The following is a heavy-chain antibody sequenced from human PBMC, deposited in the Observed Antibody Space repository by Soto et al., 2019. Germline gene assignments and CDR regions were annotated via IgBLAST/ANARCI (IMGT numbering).Heavy chain of an antibody. CDR2: IMPLFGRA. CDR3: AIWFKEAAICGNYYY. J-gene: IGHJ6*01. CDR1: GSTFSNYA. D-gene: IGHD2-2*01. V-gene: IGHV1-69*12. Sequence: QVQLVQSGAEVKKPGSSVKVSCKASGSTFSNYAFSWVRQAPGQGLEWLGGIMPLFGRADYAQKVRGRVTITADESTITAHMELSSLRSEPTAVYYSAIWFKEAAICGNYYY.